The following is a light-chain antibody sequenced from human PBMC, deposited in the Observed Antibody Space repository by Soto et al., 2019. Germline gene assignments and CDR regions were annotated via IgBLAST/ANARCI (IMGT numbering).Light chain of an antibody. J-gene: IGKJ3*01. V-gene: IGKV3-20*01. CDR3: QQYGSSAFT. CDR2: GAS. Sequence: EIVLTQSPGTLSLSPGERATLSCRASQSVSSSYLAWYQQKPGQAPRLLIYGASSRATGIPDRFSGSGSGTAFTITISRLEPEEFAVYYCQQYGSSAFTFGPGTKVDIK. CDR1: QSVSSSY.